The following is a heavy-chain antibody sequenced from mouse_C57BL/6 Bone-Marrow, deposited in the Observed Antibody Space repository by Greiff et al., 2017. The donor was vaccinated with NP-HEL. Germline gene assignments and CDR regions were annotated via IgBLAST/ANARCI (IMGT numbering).Heavy chain of an antibody. Sequence: QVQLQQSGPELVQPGASVKISCKASGYAFSSSWMNWVKQRPGKGLEWIGRIYPGDGDTNYNGKFKGKATLTADKSSSTAYMQLSSLTSEDSAVYFCAIGIYYGSSWAYWGQGTLVTVSA. J-gene: IGHJ3*01. CDR2: IYPGDGDT. CDR3: AIGIYYGSSWAY. CDR1: GYAFSSSW. D-gene: IGHD1-1*01. V-gene: IGHV1-82*01.